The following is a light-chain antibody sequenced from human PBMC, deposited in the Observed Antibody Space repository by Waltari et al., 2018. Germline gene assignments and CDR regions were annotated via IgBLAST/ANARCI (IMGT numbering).Light chain of an antibody. J-gene: IGLJ3*02. CDR1: SSDVGGYKY. CDR3: SSYTSSSTFRV. V-gene: IGLV2-14*03. Sequence: SALTQPASVSGSPGQSITLPGTGTSSDVGGYKYVPWYQPHPGKAPTILIYDVSKRPSGVSTRFSGSKSGTTASLTISGLQAEDEADYYCSSYTSSSTFRVFGGGTKLTVL. CDR2: DVS.